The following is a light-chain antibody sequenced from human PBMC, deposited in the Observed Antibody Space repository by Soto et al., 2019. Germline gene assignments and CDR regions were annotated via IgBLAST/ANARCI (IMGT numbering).Light chain of an antibody. CDR3: QHYYGTLLT. CDR2: WAS. CDR1: QSLLYSSNNKNY. V-gene: IGKV4-1*01. J-gene: IGKJ1*01. Sequence: DIVMTQSPDSLAVSLGERATINCKSSQSLLYSSNNKNYLAWYQQKPGQPPKLLIYWASTRQSGVPDRFSGSGSGTDFTLTISSLQAEDAAVYYCQHYYGTLLTFGQGTKVEIK.